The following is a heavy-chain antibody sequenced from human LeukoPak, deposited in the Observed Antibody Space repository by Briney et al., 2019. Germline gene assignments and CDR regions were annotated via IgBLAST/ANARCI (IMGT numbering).Heavy chain of an antibody. CDR2: MSYDGSYK. D-gene: IGHD4-17*01. CDR3: AKLPQYGDPRGRGDY. Sequence: GGSLRLSCAASGFTFNNYVMHWVRQAPGKGLEWVAVMSYDGSYKYYADSVKGRFTISRDNSKNTLYLQMNSLRAEDTAVYYCAKLPQYGDPRGRGDYWGQGTLVTVSS. J-gene: IGHJ4*02. V-gene: IGHV3-30*18. CDR1: GFTFNNYV.